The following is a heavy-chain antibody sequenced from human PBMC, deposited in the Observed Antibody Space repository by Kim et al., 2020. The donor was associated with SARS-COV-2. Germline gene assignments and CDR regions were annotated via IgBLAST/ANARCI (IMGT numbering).Heavy chain of an antibody. V-gene: IGHV1-3*01. J-gene: IGHJ4*02. CDR1: GYSFSSYA. CDR3: ARDRQRVGELFDF. D-gene: IGHD3-10*01. Sequence: ASVKVSCKASGYSFSSYAMHWVRQAPGQKLEWMGWINAVSGTTSYSLKFQGRVTITRDASANTSYLELSSLRSEDTAVYYCARDRQRVGELFDFWGQGTL. CDR2: INAVSGTT.